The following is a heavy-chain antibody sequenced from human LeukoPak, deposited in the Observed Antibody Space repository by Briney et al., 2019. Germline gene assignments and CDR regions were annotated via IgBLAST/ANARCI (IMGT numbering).Heavy chain of an antibody. CDR2: ISAYNGNT. Sequence: ASVKVSCKASGGTFSSYAISWVRQAPGQGLEWMGWISAYNGNTNYAQKLQGRVTMTTDTSTSTAYMELRSLRSDDTAVYYCARVSCSSTSCYHYYYYGMDVWGQGTTVTVSS. D-gene: IGHD2-2*01. CDR3: ARVSCSSTSCYHYYYYGMDV. CDR1: GGTFSSYA. V-gene: IGHV1-18*01. J-gene: IGHJ6*02.